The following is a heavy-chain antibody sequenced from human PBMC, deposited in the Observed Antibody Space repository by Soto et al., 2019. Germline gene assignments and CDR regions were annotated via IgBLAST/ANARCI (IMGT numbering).Heavy chain of an antibody. CDR2: INHSGST. CDR1: GGSFSGYY. Sequence: QVQLQQWGAGLLKPSETLSLTCAVYGGSFSGYYWSWIRQPPGQGLEGIVEINHSGSTNYNPSHKTRVTISVDTSTSQFSLELCSATAADTAVYYCARGPGVVPLIGLYGFDYWGQGTLVTVSS. CDR3: ARGPGVVPLIGLYGFDY. V-gene: IGHV4-34*01. D-gene: IGHD2-21*01. J-gene: IGHJ4*01.